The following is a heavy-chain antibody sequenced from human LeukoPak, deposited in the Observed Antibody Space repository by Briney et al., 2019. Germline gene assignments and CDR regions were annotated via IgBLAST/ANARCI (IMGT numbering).Heavy chain of an antibody. Sequence: GASVKVSCKVSGYTLTELSIHWVRQAPGQGLEWMGWINPNSGATDYAQKFQGRITMTWDTSLSTAYMELSRLRSDDTAVYYCAREYSNYDYNYYYYYMDVWGKGTTVTVSS. CDR2: INPNSGAT. J-gene: IGHJ6*03. CDR3: AREYSNYDYNYYYYYMDV. CDR1: GYTLTELS. D-gene: IGHD4-11*01. V-gene: IGHV1-2*02.